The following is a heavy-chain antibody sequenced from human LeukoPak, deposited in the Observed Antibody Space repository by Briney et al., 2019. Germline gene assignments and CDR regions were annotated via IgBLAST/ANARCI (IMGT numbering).Heavy chain of an antibody. CDR2: ISSSSSYI. V-gene: IGHV3-21*01. Sequence: PGGSLRLSCAASGFTFSSYSMNWVRQAPGKGLEWVSFISSSSSYIYYADSVKGRFTISRDNAKNSLYLQMNSLRAEDTAVYYCAGSDTIGYLPREWDYWYFDRWGRGTLVTVSS. CDR1: GFTFSSYS. D-gene: IGHD3-22*01. J-gene: IGHJ2*01. CDR3: AGSDTIGYLPREWDYWYFDR.